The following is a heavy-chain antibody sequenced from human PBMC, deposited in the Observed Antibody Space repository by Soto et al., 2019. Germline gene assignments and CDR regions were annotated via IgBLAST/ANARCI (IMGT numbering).Heavy chain of an antibody. D-gene: IGHD3-10*01. V-gene: IGHV5-51*01. CDR3: ARQRDVLLWFGDPNPLPDI. CDR1: GYSFTSYW. J-gene: IGHJ3*02. CDR2: IYPGDSDT. Sequence: GESLKISCKGSGYSFTSYWIGWVRQMPGKGLEWMGIIYPGDSDTRYSPSFQGQVTISADKSISTAYLQWSSLKASDTAMYYCARQRDVLLWFGDPNPLPDIWGQGTMVTVSS.